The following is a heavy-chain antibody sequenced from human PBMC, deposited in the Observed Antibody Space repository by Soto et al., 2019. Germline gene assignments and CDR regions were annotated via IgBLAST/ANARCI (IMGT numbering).Heavy chain of an antibody. D-gene: IGHD2-15*01. V-gene: IGHV4-31*03. Sequence: SETLSLTCTVSGGSISSGGYYWSWIRQHPGKGLEWIGYIYYSGSTYYNPSLKSRVTISVDTSKNQFSLKLSSVTAADTAVYYCARGILLGPYYGMDVWGQGTTVTVSS. CDR3: ARGILLGPYYGMDV. CDR1: GGSISSGGYY. CDR2: IYYSGST. J-gene: IGHJ6*02.